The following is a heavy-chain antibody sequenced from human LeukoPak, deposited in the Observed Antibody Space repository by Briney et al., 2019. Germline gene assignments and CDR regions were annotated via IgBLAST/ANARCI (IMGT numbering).Heavy chain of an antibody. V-gene: IGHV4-59*01. J-gene: IGHJ4*02. Sequence: LETLSLTCTVSGGSISSYYWSWIRQPPGKGLEWIGYIYYSGSINYNPSLKSRVTVSVDTSKNQFSLKLSSVTAADTAVYYCARGSGWYLFDYWGQGTLVTVSS. CDR3: ARGSGWYLFDY. CDR2: IYYSGSI. CDR1: GGSISSYY. D-gene: IGHD6-19*01.